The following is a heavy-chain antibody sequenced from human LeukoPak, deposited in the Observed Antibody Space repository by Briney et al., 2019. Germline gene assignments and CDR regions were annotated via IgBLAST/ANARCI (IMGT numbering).Heavy chain of an antibody. V-gene: IGHV4-59*01. Sequence: SXXLSLTCTVSGGSISNYWSWSRQPPGKGLEGIGYISYSGSNNYNPALQRGGTISADTTKKQVSLKLTSVTAADTAVYYCARVQSNYFARWGQGTLVTVSS. CDR3: ARVQSNYFAR. CDR2: ISYSGSN. CDR1: GGSISNY. J-gene: IGHJ4*02.